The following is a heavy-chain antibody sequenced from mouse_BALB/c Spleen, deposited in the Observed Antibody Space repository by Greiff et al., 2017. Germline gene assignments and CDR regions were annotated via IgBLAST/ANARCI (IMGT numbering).Heavy chain of an antibody. D-gene: IGHD2-4*01. CDR1: GFTFSSYA. CDR2: ISSGGST. V-gene: IGHV5-6-5*01. Sequence: EVNLVESGGGLVKPGGSLKLSCAASGFTFSSYAMSWVRQTPEKRLEWVASISSGGSTYYPDSVKGRFTISRDNARNILYLQMSSLRSEDTAMYYCARPASTMITSWFAYWGQGTLVTVSA. J-gene: IGHJ3*01. CDR3: ARPASTMITSWFAY.